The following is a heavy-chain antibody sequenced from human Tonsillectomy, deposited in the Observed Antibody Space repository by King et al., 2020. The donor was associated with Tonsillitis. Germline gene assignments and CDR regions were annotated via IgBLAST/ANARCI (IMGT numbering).Heavy chain of an antibody. CDR1: GYTFTDYY. V-gene: IGHV1-2*02. J-gene: IGHJ4*02. D-gene: IGHD3-16*01. CDR2: INPNSGGT. Sequence: VQLVESGAEAKKPGASVKVSCKASGYTFTDYYMHWVRQAPGQGLEGMGRINPNSGGTNYAQKFQGRVTMTRDTSISTAYMELSGLRSDDTAVYYCARELLGGGPRDYWGQGTLVTVSS. CDR3: ARELLGGGPRDY.